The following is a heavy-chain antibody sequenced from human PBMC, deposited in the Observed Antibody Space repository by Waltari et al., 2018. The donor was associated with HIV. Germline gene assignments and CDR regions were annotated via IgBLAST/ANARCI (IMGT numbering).Heavy chain of an antibody. J-gene: IGHJ4*02. Sequence: EVQLVESGGGLVEPGGSLRLSCVASGFTFSSYWMHWVRQAPGKGLMWAARINSDGRSTNYSDSVKGGFTISRDNGKNTMYLQKNSLRAEDTAVHYCARHLPANDYWGQGTLVTVSS. D-gene: IGHD2-2*01. CDR1: GFTFSSYW. CDR2: INSDGRST. V-gene: IGHV3-74*01. CDR3: ARHLPANDY.